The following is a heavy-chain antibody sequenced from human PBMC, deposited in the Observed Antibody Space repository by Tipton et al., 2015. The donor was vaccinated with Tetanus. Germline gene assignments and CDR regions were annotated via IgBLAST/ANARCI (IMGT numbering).Heavy chain of an antibody. CDR3: ARDHRLSASYAGWFAP. Sequence: TLSLTCTVSGDSISSYYWSWVRQAPEKGLEWIGYIHHSWSTNYNPSLNSRITISTDTSKNQLSLTVRSVTAADTAIYYCARDHRLSASYAGWFAPWGQGTLVTVSS. J-gene: IGHJ5*02. V-gene: IGHV4-59*01. CDR1: GDSISSYY. CDR2: IHHSWST. D-gene: IGHD1-26*01.